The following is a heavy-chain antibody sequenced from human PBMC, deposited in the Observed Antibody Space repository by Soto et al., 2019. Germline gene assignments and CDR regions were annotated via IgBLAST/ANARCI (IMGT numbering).Heavy chain of an antibody. V-gene: IGHV4-31*03. CDR3: ARTLYYSGSGPAGY. Sequence: PAETLSLTCTFSDGSISIGGYYWSWIRQHPGKGLEWIGYLYYSGSTYYNPSLKSRVTISVDTSKNQFSLKLSSVTAADTAVYYCARTLYYSGSGPAGYWGQGTLVTVSS. J-gene: IGHJ4*02. D-gene: IGHD3-10*01. CDR1: DGSISIGGYY. CDR2: LYYSGST.